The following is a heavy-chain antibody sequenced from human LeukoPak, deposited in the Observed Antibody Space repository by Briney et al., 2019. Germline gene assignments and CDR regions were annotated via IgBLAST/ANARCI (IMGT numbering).Heavy chain of an antibody. Sequence: SETLSLTCTVSGVSVGSGDYFWSWIRQPPGKGLEWIGYIYFSGSTDSNPSLESRVTVSIDTSKNQFSLKLSSVTAADTAVYYCARQVEMATITPFTVDYWGQGTLVTVSS. CDR2: IYFSGST. D-gene: IGHD5-24*01. CDR1: GVSVGSGDYF. CDR3: ARQVEMATITPFTVDY. J-gene: IGHJ4*02. V-gene: IGHV4-30-4*08.